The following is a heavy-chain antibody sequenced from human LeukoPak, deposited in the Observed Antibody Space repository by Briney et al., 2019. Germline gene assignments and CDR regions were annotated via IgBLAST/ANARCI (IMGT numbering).Heavy chain of an antibody. V-gene: IGHV3-21*01. CDR2: ISSSSSYI. CDR3: ARESATEYYFDY. CDR1: GFTFSSYS. D-gene: IGHD1-26*01. Sequence: GGSLRLSCAASGFTFSSYSMNWVRQAPGKGLEWVSSISSSSSYIYYADSVKGRFTISRDNAKNSLYLQMNSLRAEDTAVNYCARESATEYYFDYWGQGTLVTVSS. J-gene: IGHJ4*02.